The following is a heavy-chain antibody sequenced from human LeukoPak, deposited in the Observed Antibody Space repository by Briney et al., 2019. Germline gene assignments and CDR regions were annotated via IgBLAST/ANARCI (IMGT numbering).Heavy chain of an antibody. CDR2: ISSSSSYI. CDR1: GFTFSSYS. D-gene: IGHD6-13*01. V-gene: IGHV3-21*01. J-gene: IGHJ3*02. CDR3: VKGYSSSWYPYDAFDI. Sequence: GGSLRLSCAASGFTFSSYSMNWVRQAPGKGLEWVSSISSSSSYIYYADSVKGRFTISRDNAKNSLYLQMNSQRAEDTAVYYCVKGYSSSWYPYDAFDIWGQGTMVTVSS.